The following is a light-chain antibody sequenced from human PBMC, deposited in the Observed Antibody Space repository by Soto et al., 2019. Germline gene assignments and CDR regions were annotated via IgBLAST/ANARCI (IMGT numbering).Light chain of an antibody. V-gene: IGLV1-40*01. Sequence: QSVLTQPPSVSGAPGQRVTISCTGSSSNIGRGYDVHWYQQVPGSAPRLLLSGDNTRPSGVPDRFSGSRSGTSASLAITGLQAEDEADYYCQSYDSSLSASYVFGTGTKLTVL. CDR1: SSNIGRGYD. CDR3: QSYDSSLSASYV. CDR2: GDN. J-gene: IGLJ1*01.